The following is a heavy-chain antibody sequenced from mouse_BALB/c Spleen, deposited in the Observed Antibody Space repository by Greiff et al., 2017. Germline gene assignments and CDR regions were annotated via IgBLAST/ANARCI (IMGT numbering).Heavy chain of an antibody. V-gene: IGHV3-8*02. D-gene: IGHD4-1*01. CDR2: ISYSGST. Sequence: EVQLVESGPSLVKPSQTLSLTCSVTGDSLTSGYWNWIRKFPGNKLEYMGYISYSGSTYYNPSLKSRISITRDTSKNQYYLQLNSVTTEDTATYYCASWGYYAMDYWGQGTSVTVSS. J-gene: IGHJ4*01. CDR3: ASWGYYAMDY. CDR1: GDSLTSGY.